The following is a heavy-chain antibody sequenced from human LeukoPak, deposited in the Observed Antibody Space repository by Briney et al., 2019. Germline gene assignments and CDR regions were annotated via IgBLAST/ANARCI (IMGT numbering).Heavy chain of an antibody. D-gene: IGHD3-22*01. V-gene: IGHV1-69*02. J-gene: IGHJ4*02. CDR1: GGTFSSYI. CDR3: ASPPADYYDSRDHFDY. Sequence: SVTVSCKASGGTFSSYIISWVRQAPGQGLEWMGRIIPILGIANYAQKFQGRVTITADKSTSTAYMELSSLRSEDTAVYYCASPPADYYDSRDHFDYWGQGTLVTVSS. CDR2: IIPILGIA.